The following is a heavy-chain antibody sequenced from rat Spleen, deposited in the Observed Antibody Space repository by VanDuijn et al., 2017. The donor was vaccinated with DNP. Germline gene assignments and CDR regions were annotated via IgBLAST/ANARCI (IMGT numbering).Heavy chain of an antibody. CDR2: IIFDGHRT. Sequence: EVQLVESGGGLVQPGRSLKLSCEASGITFSDYNMAWVRQAPRKGLEWVATIIFDGHRTYYRDSVKGRFTISRDNARRSLYLQMDSLRSEDSATYYCVRHEDSSSHIYGFAYWGQGTLVTVSS. V-gene: IGHV5S10*01. J-gene: IGHJ3*01. CDR3: VRHEDSSSHIYGFAY. CDR1: GITFSDYN. D-gene: IGHD1-2*01.